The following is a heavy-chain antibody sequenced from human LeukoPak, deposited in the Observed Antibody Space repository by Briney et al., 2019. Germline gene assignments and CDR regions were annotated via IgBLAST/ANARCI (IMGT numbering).Heavy chain of an antibody. CDR2: FDPEDGET. CDR1: GYTFTSYD. CDR3: ATNIAAAGTR. V-gene: IGHV1-24*01. Sequence: ASVKVSCKASGYTFTSYDINWVRQAPGKGLEWMGGFDPEDGETIYAQKFQGRVTMTEDTSTDTAYMELSSLRSEDTAVYYCATNIAAAGTRWGQGTLVTVSS. J-gene: IGHJ4*02. D-gene: IGHD6-13*01.